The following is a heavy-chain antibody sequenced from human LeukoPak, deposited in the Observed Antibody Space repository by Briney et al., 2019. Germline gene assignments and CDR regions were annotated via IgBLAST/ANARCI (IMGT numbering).Heavy chain of an antibody. CDR3: ARDFPPGATGYRYFDL. Sequence: SQTLSLTCTVSGGPISSGDYYWSWIRQPPGKGLEWIGYIYYSGSTYYNPSLKSRVTISVDTSKNQFSLKLSSVTAADTAVYYCARDFPPGATGYRYFDLWGRGTLVTVSS. CDR1: GGPISSGDYY. V-gene: IGHV4-30-4*01. D-gene: IGHD3-10*01. J-gene: IGHJ2*01. CDR2: IYYSGST.